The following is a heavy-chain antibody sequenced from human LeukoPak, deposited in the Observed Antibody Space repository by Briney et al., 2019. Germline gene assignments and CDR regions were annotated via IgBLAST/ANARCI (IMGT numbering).Heavy chain of an antibody. CDR3: ARAEKYVPEDY. V-gene: IGHV4-59*01. D-gene: IGHD3-16*01. J-gene: IGHJ4*02. Sequence: SETLSLTCTVSGGSISSYYWSWIRQPPGKGLEWIGYIYYSGSTNYNPSLKSRVTISVDTSKNQFSLKLSSVTAADTAVYYCARAEKYVPEDYWGQGTLVTVSS. CDR2: IYYSGST. CDR1: GGSISSYY.